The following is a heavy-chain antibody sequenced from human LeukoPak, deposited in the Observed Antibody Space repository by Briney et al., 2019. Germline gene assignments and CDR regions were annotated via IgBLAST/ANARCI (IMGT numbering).Heavy chain of an antibody. CDR1: GFTFSSYW. J-gene: IGHJ4*02. V-gene: IGHV4-34*01. Sequence: GSLRLSCAASGFTFSSYWMSWVRQAPGKGLEWIGEINHSGSTNYNPSLKSRVTISVDTSKNQFSLKLSSVTAADTAVYYCARALLWFGDMDYWGQGTLVTVSS. CDR3: ARALLWFGDMDY. CDR2: INHSGST. D-gene: IGHD3-10*01.